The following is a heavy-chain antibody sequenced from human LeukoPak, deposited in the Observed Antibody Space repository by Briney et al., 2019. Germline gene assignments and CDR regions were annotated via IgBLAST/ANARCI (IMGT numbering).Heavy chain of an antibody. Sequence: GGSLLLSCAASGFTFSSYWMHWVRQAPGKGLEWVAVIWYDGSNKYYADSVKGRFTISRDNSKNTLYLQMNSLRAEDTAVYYCARGKFGVVIIVDDYWGQGTLVTVSS. V-gene: IGHV3-33*08. D-gene: IGHD3-3*01. CDR2: IWYDGSNK. CDR3: ARGKFGVVIIVDDY. J-gene: IGHJ4*02. CDR1: GFTFSSYW.